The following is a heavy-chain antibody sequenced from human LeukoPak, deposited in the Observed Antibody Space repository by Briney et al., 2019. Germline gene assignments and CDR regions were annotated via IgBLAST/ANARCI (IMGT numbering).Heavy chain of an antibody. CDR1: GGSFSGYY. Sequence: SETPSLTCAVYGGSFSGYYWSWIRQPPGKGLEWTGEINHSGSTNYNPSLKSRVTISVDTSKNQFSLKLSSVTAADTAVYYCAGSRQPRGDWYFDLWGRGTLVTVSS. V-gene: IGHV4-34*01. J-gene: IGHJ2*01. D-gene: IGHD2/OR15-2a*01. CDR2: INHSGST. CDR3: AGSRQPRGDWYFDL.